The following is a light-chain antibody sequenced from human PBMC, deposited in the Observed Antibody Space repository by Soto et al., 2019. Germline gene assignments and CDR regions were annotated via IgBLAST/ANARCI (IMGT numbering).Light chain of an antibody. J-gene: IGKJ2*01. CDR1: QSVSSSY. V-gene: IGKV3-20*01. CDR2: GAS. Sequence: EIVLTQSPGALSLSPGERATLSWRASQSVSSSYLAWYQQKPGQAPRLLIYGASNRATAIPDRFSGSGSGTDFTLTISRLEPQDFAVYFCQHYGSSPSSFTFGQGTKLEIK. CDR3: QHYGSSPSSFT.